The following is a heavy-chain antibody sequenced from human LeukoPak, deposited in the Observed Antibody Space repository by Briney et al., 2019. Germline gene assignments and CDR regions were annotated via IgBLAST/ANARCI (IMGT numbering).Heavy chain of an antibody. V-gene: IGHV3-72*01. CDR1: GFTFSDHY. CDR2: TRNKANSYTT. D-gene: IGHD3-22*01. CDR3: ARATYYYDSTYAFDI. J-gene: IGHJ3*02. Sequence: GGSLRLSCAASGFTFSDHYMDWVRQAPGKGLEWVGRTRNKANSYTTEYAASVKGRFTISRDDSKNSLYLQMNSLKTEDTAVYYCARATYYYDSTYAFDIWGQGTMVTVSS.